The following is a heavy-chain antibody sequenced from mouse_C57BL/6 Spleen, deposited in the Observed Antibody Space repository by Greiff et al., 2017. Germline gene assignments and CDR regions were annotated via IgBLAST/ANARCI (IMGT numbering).Heavy chain of an antibody. J-gene: IGHJ1*03. CDR2: INPSTGGT. V-gene: IGHV1-42*01. D-gene: IGHD4-1*01. Sequence: EVKLVESGPELVKPGASVKISCKASGYSFTGYYMNWVKQSPEKSLEWIGEINPSTGGTTYNQKFKAKATLTVDKSSSTAHMQLKSLTSEDSAVYYCARMGRDYWYFDVWGTGTTVTVSS. CDR3: ARMGRDYWYFDV. CDR1: GYSFTGYY.